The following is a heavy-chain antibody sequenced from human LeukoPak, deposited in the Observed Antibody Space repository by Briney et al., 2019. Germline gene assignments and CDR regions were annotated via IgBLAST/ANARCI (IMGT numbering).Heavy chain of an antibody. V-gene: IGHV4-59*08. CDR1: DDSISSFY. CDR2: IHSVVHT. J-gene: IGHJ2*01. CDR3: ARHITNSGSAFDL. D-gene: IGHD3-10*01. Sequence: SETLSLTCTVSDDSISSFYWGWIRQPPGKGLEWIGYIHSVVHTNYNPSLKSRVSMSIDTSKKQFSLKVTSVTATDTAIFYCARHITNSGSAFDLWGRGTLVTVSS.